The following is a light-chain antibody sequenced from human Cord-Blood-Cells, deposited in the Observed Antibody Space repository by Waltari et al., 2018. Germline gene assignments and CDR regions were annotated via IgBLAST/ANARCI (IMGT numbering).Light chain of an antibody. CDR1: QSISSY. J-gene: IGKJ2*01. CDR3: QQSYSTPYT. V-gene: IGKV1-39*01. CDR2: AAS. Sequence: DIQMTQSPSSMSASVGDRVTITCRASQSISSYLNWYQQKPGKVPKLLIYAASSLQSGVQSRFSGSGSGTDLTLTISSLQPGGFATYYCQQSYSTPYTFGQGTKLEIK.